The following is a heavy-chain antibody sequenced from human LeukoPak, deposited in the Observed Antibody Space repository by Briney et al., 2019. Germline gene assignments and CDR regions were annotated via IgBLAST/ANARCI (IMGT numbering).Heavy chain of an antibody. D-gene: IGHD6-13*01. V-gene: IGHV4-4*07. Sequence: SETLSLTCTVSGGSISSYYWSWIRQPAGKGLEWIGRIYTSGSTNYNPSLKGRVTISVDTSKNQFSLKLSSVTAADTAVYYCARGRITALGYYYYGMDVWGQGTTVTVSS. CDR3: ARGRITALGYYYYGMDV. CDR1: GGSISSYY. CDR2: IYTSGST. J-gene: IGHJ6*02.